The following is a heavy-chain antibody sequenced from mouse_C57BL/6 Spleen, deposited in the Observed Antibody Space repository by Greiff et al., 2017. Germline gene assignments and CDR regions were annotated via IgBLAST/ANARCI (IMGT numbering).Heavy chain of an antibody. Sequence: VQLQQSGPGLVQPSQSLSITCTVSGFSLTSYGVHWVRQSPGKGLEWLGVIWRGGSTDYNAAFMSRLSITEENSKSQVFFKMNSLLAADAAISYCAKRNCDDAMDYWGQGTSVTVSS. V-gene: IGHV2-5*01. D-gene: IGHD4-1*01. CDR1: GFSLTSYG. CDR3: AKRNCDDAMDY. J-gene: IGHJ4*01. CDR2: IWRGGST.